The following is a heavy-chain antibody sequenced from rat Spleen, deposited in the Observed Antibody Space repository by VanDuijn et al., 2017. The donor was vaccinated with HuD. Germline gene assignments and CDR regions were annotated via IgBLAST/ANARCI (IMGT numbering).Heavy chain of an antibody. CDR3: VRANRETYAHFDY. V-gene: IGHV2-43*01. D-gene: IGHD3-8*01. CDR1: GFSLTNYH. J-gene: IGHJ2*01. CDR2: IWTGGTT. Sequence: QVQLKESGPGLVQPSQTLSLTCTVSGFSLTNYHVGWVRQSPGKGLEWMGVIWTGGTTAYHSSFNSRLSVSRDISKSQVFLRMNSLQPEDTATYYCVRANRETYAHFDYWGQGVVVTVSS.